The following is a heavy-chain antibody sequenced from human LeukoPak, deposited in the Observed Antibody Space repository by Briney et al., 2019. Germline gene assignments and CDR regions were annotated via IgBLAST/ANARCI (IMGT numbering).Heavy chain of an antibody. J-gene: IGHJ4*02. D-gene: IGHD3-10*01. Sequence: GASVKVSCKASGYTFTGSGWYLYWLRQAPGQGLECVGWHHPKNGATGDEQTFQGRVAMTKATSISTGYMALSRLRPDDTAIYYCARDGPAQMVDFDYWGQGTLVTVSS. CDR3: ARDGPAQMVDFDY. CDR2: HHPKNGAT. CDR1: GYTFTGSGWY. V-gene: IGHV1-2*02.